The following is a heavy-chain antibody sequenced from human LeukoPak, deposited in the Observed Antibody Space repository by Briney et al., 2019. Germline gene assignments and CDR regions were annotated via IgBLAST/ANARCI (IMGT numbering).Heavy chain of an antibody. J-gene: IGHJ5*02. CDR3: ARDRPGGGQRRYNWFDP. CDR2: ISAYNGNT. D-gene: IGHD6-25*01. CDR1: GYTFTSYG. Sequence: ASVKVSCKASGYTFTSYGISWVRQAPGQGLEWMGWISAYNGNTNYAQKLQGRVTMTTDTSASTAYMELSSLRSEDTAVYYCARDRPGGGQRRYNWFDPWGQGTLVTVSS. V-gene: IGHV1-18*01.